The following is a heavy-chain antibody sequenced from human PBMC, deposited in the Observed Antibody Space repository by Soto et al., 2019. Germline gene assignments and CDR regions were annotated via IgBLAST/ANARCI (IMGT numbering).Heavy chain of an antibody. CDR2: ISYDGSNK. CDR1: GFTFSSYA. D-gene: IGHD3-3*01. CDR3: ARDPNFRFLEWLSSPDY. V-gene: IGHV3-30-3*01. Sequence: PWGSLRLSCAASGFTFSSYAMHWVRQAPGKGLEWVAVISYDGSNKYYADSVKGRFTISRDNSKNTLYLQMNSLRAEDTAVYYCARDPNFRFLEWLSSPDYWGQGTMVTVSS. J-gene: IGHJ4*02.